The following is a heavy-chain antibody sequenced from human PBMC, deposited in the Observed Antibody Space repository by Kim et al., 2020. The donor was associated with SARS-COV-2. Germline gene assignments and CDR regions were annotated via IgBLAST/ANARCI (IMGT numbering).Heavy chain of an antibody. CDR3: ARGFFMDGFDV. CDR1: RFTFNNYW. J-gene: IGHJ6*02. V-gene: IGHV3-74*01. CDR2: ISSDGSIT. D-gene: IGHD3-10*01. Sequence: GGSLRLSCAVSRFTFNNYWINWVRHAPGKGLVWVSRISSDGSITNYADSVKGRFTMSRDNAENTLYLQMNSLRAEDTDVYYCARGFFMDGFDVWGQGTTVTVSS.